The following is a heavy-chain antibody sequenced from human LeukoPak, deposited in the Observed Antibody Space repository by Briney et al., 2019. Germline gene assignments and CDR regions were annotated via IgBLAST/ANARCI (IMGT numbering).Heavy chain of an antibody. CDR1: GYTFTSYG. CDR3: ARDPGRDGYNLDAFDI. D-gene: IGHD5-24*01. CDR2: ISAYNGNT. V-gene: IGHV1-18*01. J-gene: IGHJ3*02. Sequence: RASVKVSCKASGYTFTSYGISWVRQAPGQGLEWMGWISAYNGNTNYAQKLQGRVTMTTDTSTSTAYMELRSLRSDDTAVYYCARDPGRDGYNLDAFDIWGQGTMVTVSS.